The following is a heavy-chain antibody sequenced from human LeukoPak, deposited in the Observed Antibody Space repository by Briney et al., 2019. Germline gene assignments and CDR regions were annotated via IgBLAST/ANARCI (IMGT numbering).Heavy chain of an antibody. Sequence: PGGSLRLSCAASGFTFSSYGMHWVRQAPGKGLEWVAFIRYDGSNKYYADSVKGRFTISRDNSKNTLYLQMNSLRAEDTAVYYCAKPVDIVATDPGQNWFDPWGQGTLVTVSS. V-gene: IGHV3-30*02. CDR1: GFTFSSYG. CDR3: AKPVDIVATDPGQNWFDP. CDR2: IRYDGSNK. D-gene: IGHD5-12*01. J-gene: IGHJ5*02.